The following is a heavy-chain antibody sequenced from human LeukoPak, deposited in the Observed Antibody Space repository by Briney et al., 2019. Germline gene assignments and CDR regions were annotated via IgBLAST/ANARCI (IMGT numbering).Heavy chain of an antibody. D-gene: IGHD5-12*01. CDR1: GGSISSSSYY. CDR2: IYYSGST. CDR3: ARLSGYGPKAFDI. V-gene: IGHV4-39*07. Sequence: SETLSLTCTVSGGSISSSSYYWGWIRQPPGKGLEWIGSIYYSGSTNYNPSLKSRVTISVDTSKNQFSLKLSSVTAADTAVYYCARLSGYGPKAFDIWGQGTMVTVSS. J-gene: IGHJ3*02.